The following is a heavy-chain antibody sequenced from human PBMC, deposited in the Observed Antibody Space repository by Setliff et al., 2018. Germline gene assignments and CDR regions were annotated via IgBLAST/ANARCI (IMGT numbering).Heavy chain of an antibody. CDR3: ARSPFVYSNGDGYYYDRNYYNYMDV. Sequence: PSETLSLTCTVSDGSISTYYWSWIRQPPGRGLEYIGYIYTSGIINYNPSLKSRVTMSLDTSKNQVSLKLTSVTVADTAVYYCARSPFVYSNGDGYYYDRNYYNYMDVWGKGTTVTVSS. CDR2: IYTSGII. D-gene: IGHD3-22*01. V-gene: IGHV4-4*08. CDR1: DGSISTYY. J-gene: IGHJ6*03.